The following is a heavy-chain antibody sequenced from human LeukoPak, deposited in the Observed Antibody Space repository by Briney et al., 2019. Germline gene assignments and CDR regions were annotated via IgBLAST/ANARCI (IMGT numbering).Heavy chain of an antibody. D-gene: IGHD6-13*01. V-gene: IGHV3-23*01. CDR1: GFTFSTFA. CDR2: IFQGGGEI. Sequence: GGSLRLSCAASGFTFSTFAMIWVRQPPGKGLEWVSSIFQGGGEIHYADSVRGRFTISRDNSKSTLFLQMNSLRAEDTAVYYCARGMYSSSWYRYYYYYMDVWGKGTTVTVSS. J-gene: IGHJ6*03. CDR3: ARGMYSSSWYRYYYYYMDV.